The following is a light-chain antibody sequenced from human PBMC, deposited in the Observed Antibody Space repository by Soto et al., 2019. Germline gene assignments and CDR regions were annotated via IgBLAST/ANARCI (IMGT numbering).Light chain of an antibody. Sequence: IVLTQSAATLSLSPGETATLSCRASQSVRGYIGWYQQKPGQAPRLLIYADSSRATGIPARFSGSGSGTDFTLTISSLEPEDFSVYYCQQRYNWPITFGQGTRLEIK. CDR2: ADS. CDR3: QQRYNWPIT. V-gene: IGKV3-11*01. J-gene: IGKJ5*01. CDR1: QSVRGY.